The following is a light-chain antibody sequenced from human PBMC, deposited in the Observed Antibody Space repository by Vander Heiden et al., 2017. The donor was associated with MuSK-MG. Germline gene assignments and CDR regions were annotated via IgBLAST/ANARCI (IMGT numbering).Light chain of an antibody. J-gene: IGKJ1*01. CDR1: EHISIY. V-gene: IGKV1-39*01. CDR3: QQNYSNYA. Sequence: IQMTQSPSSLSASVGDRVTITCRISEHISIYLNWYQKKPVKAPKLLIYAASNWQDGIPKRFSGSGYGTDFTLTISELQPQDFANYYWQQNYSNYAFGQGTKVXMK. CDR2: AAS.